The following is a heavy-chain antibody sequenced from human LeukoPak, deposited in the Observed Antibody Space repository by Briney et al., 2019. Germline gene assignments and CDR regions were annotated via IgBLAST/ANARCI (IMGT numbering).Heavy chain of an antibody. D-gene: IGHD2-21*01. CDR1: GFTFSSYW. V-gene: IGHV3-7*01. CDR2: IKQDGGEK. J-gene: IGHJ4*02. CDR3: ARDFYCGGDCHHQYYFDY. Sequence: GGSLRLSCAASGFTFSSYWMSWVRQAPGKGLEWVANIKQDGGEKYYVDSVKGRFTISRDNAKNSLYLQMNSLRAEDTAVYYCARDFYCGGDCHHQYYFDYWGQGTLDTVSS.